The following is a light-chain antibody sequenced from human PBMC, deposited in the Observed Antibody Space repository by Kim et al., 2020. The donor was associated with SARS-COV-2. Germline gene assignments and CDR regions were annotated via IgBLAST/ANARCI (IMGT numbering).Light chain of an antibody. Sequence: SYELTQPPSVSVAPGKTASITCGGNNIGTKSVYWYQQKPGQAPVVVIYYDRHRPSGIPERFSGSNSGNTATLTISRVGAGGEADYYCQVWDSSSDHPLVVFGGGTQLTVL. CDR1: NIGTKS. CDR3: QVWDSSSDHPLVV. V-gene: IGLV3-21*04. J-gene: IGLJ2*01. CDR2: YDR.